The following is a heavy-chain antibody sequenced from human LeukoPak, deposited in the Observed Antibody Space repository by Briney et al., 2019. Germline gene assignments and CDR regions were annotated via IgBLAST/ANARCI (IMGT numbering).Heavy chain of an antibody. CDR2: TDDDGRRT. Sequence: GGSLRLSCAASGFTFSTSCMHWVRQAPGKGLVWVSRTDDDGRRTNYADSVKGRFTISRDNAKNNLYLQMNSLRAEDTAVYYCARALGSPLDYWGQGTLVIVSS. CDR3: ARALGSPLDY. CDR1: GFTFSTSC. D-gene: IGHD1-26*01. V-gene: IGHV3-74*01. J-gene: IGHJ4*02.